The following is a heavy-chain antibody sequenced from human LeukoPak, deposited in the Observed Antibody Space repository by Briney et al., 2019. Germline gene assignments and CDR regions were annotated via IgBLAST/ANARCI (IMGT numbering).Heavy chain of an antibody. CDR2: IWYDGSNK. CDR3: ARGRYYYGSGSYYTGEYYFDY. V-gene: IGHV3-33*01. D-gene: IGHD3-10*01. Sequence: GRSLRLSCAASGFTFSSYGMHWVRQAPGKGLEWVAVIWYDGSNKYCADSVKGRFTISRDNSKNTLYLQMNSLRAEDTAVYYCARGRYYYGSGSYYTGEYYFDYWGQGTLVTVSS. J-gene: IGHJ4*02. CDR1: GFTFSSYG.